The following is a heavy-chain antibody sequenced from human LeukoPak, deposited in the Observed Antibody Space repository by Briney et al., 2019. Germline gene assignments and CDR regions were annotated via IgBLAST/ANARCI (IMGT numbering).Heavy chain of an antibody. J-gene: IGHJ5*02. Sequence: PSETLSLTCDVSGGSISNTNWWSWVRQPPGQGLEWIGEVSLAGQTNYNPSLNGRVTMSLDESTNQVSLKLSSVTAADTAVYYCARGGASGSHLHWFDPWGQGTLVTVSS. CDR1: GGSISNTNW. D-gene: IGHD3-10*01. CDR3: ARGGASGSHLHWFDP. CDR2: VSLAGQT. V-gene: IGHV4-4*02.